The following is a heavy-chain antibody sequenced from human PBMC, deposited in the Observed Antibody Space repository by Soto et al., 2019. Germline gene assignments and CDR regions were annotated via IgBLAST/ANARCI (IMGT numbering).Heavy chain of an antibody. CDR3: TTAAGGMWRAGY. J-gene: IGHJ4*02. CDR2: VKSRSDGGTT. Sequence: GGSLRLSCAASGFTFRNVWMRWVRQAPGKGLEWVGRVKSRSDGGTTDYAAPVKGRFTVSRDDSQSTLSLQMDSLKIADSAVYFCTTAAGGMWRAGYWGQGTPVTVSS. CDR1: GFTFRNVW. V-gene: IGHV3-15*01. D-gene: IGHD2-15*01.